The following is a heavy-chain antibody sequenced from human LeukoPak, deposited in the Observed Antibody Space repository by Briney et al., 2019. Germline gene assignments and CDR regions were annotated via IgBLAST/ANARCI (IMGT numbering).Heavy chain of an antibody. J-gene: IGHJ3*02. CDR3: ARALDIVAMTDAFDI. CDR1: GYTFTSYD. CDR2: MNPNSGNT. Sequence: ASVKVSCKASGYTFTSYDINWVRQATGQGLEWMGWMNPNSGNTGYAQKFQGRVTITRNTSISTAYMGLSSLRSEDTAVYYCARALDIVAMTDAFDIWGQGTMVTVSS. D-gene: IGHD5-12*01. V-gene: IGHV1-8*03.